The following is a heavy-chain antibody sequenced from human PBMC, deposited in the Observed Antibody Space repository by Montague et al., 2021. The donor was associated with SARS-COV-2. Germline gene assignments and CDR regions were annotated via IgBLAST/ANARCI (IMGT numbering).Heavy chain of an antibody. V-gene: IGHV4-59*13. CDR2: IYYTGGT. Sequence: SETLSLTCTVSGGSISPYYWNWIRQPPGKELEWIGYIYYTGGTKYNPSLKSRVSMSVDTSKNQFSLRLTSVGAADTAVYYCARIAMAATFDSWGRGALVTVSS. D-gene: IGHD6-19*01. J-gene: IGHJ4*02. CDR3: ARIAMAATFDS. CDR1: GGSISPYY.